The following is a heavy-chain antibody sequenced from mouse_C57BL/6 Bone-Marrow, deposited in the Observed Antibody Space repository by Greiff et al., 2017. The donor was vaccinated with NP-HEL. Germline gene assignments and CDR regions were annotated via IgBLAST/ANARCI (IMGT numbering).Heavy chain of an antibody. CDR2: IWSDGST. D-gene: IGHD2-4*01. V-gene: IGHV2-6*03. J-gene: IGHJ4*01. Sequence: VQLQESGPGLVAPSQSLSITCTVSGFSLTSYGVHWVRQPPGKGLEWLVVIWSDGSTTYNSALKSRLSISKDNSKSQVFLKMNSLQTDDTAMYYCARRDYDSPYAMDYWGQGTSVTVSS. CDR1: GFSLTSYG. CDR3: ARRDYDSPYAMDY.